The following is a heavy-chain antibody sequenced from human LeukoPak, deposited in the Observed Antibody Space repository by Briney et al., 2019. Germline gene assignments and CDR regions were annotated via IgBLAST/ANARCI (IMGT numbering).Heavy chain of an antibody. D-gene: IGHD1-26*01. V-gene: IGHV1-46*01. CDR2: INPSGGST. CDR3: ARDPLVGATNYHYGMDV. Sequence: GASVTVSFTASGYTFTIYYMHWVRQAPGQGLEWVGIINPSGGSTSYSQKFQGRVTITRDTSTSTVYMELSSLRSEDTAVYYCARDPLVGATNYHYGMDVWGQGTTVTVSS. J-gene: IGHJ6*02. CDR1: GYTFTIYY.